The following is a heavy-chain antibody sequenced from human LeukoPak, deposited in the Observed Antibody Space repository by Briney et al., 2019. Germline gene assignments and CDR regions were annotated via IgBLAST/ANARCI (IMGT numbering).Heavy chain of an antibody. CDR1: GYTFTSYA. Sequence: ASVKVSCKASGYTFTSYAINWVRQAPGQGLEWMGVINTYTRNPTYAQGFTGRFVFSLDTSVSTAYLQISNLKAEDTAVYYCARQVGTASSHDFGHWGHGTLVTVSS. CDR3: ARQVGTASSHDFGH. V-gene: IGHV7-4-1*02. J-gene: IGHJ4*01. CDR2: INTYTRNP. D-gene: IGHD2-21*02.